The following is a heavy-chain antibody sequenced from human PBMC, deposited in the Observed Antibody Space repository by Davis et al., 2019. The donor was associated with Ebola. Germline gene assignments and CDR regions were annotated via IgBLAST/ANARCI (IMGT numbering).Heavy chain of an antibody. V-gene: IGHV4-59*08. J-gene: IGHJ4*02. Sequence: SETLSLTCAVSGGSISSSNWWSWVRQPPGKGLEWIGYIYYSGSTNYNPSLKSRVTISVDTSKNQFSLKLSSVTAADTAVYYCARHGGSTVTTNFDYWGQGTLVTVSS. CDR2: IYYSGST. CDR1: GGSISSSNW. CDR3: ARHGGSTVTTNFDY. D-gene: IGHD4-17*01.